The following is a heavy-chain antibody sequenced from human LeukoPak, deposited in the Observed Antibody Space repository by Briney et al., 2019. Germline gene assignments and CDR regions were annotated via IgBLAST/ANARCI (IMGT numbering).Heavy chain of an antibody. D-gene: IGHD3-9*01. CDR1: GYSISSGYY. CDR3: ARDYDILTGDDSFDI. CDR2: VDHTGST. J-gene: IGHJ3*02. Sequence: SETLSLTCTVSGYSISSGYYGGWIRQPPGKGLAWIGSVDHTGSTYYNPSLKSPVTISVGTHKNQFSLKLSPVAAADTAVYYCARDYDILTGDDSFDIWGQGTMVTVPS. V-gene: IGHV4-38-2*02.